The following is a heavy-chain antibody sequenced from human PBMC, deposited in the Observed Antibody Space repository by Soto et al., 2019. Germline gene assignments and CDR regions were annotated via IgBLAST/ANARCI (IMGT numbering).Heavy chain of an antibody. CDR1: GVSISSHDW. Sequence: QVQLQESGPGLVKPSGTLSLTCAVSGVSISSHDWWTWVRQPPGKGLEWIGESHQSVNTNYNSSLESRVTISLDKSTNQLSLQLSSVTVADTAVYYCATRDSGRLYWGQGTLVTVSS. J-gene: IGHJ4*02. CDR3: ATRDSGRLY. V-gene: IGHV4-4*02. CDR2: SHQSVNT. D-gene: IGHD6-13*01.